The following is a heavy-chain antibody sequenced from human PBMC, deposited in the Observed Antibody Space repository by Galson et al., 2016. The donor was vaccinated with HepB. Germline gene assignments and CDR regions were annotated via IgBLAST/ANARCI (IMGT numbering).Heavy chain of an antibody. CDR2: IYHSESS. CDR3: AAAPVTRGVPKWFDA. CDR1: GVSISSGTW. D-gene: IGHD6-25*01. V-gene: IGHV4-4*02. Sequence: SETLSLTCGVSGVSISSGTWWTWVRQTPGKGFEWIGDIYHSESSNRNPSLRSRATLSLDKSRNQFSLTLHSVTAADTAVYYCAAAPVTRGVPKWFDAWGQGALVTVSS. J-gene: IGHJ5*02.